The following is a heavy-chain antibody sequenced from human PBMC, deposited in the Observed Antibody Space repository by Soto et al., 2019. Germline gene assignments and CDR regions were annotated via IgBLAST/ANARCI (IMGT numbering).Heavy chain of an antibody. CDR3: ARDGYDGSGSPYPAY. V-gene: IGHV4-59*01. CDR1: GGSMSEYF. D-gene: IGHD3-10*01. CDR2: IYYLGST. Sequence: SETLSLTCSVSGGSMSEYFWSWIRQSPGKGLEWIGYIYYLGSTDYNPSLKSRVTISVDTSKRQFSLRLTSVAAADTAVYYCARDGYDGSGSPYPAYWGPGTQVTVSS. J-gene: IGHJ4*02.